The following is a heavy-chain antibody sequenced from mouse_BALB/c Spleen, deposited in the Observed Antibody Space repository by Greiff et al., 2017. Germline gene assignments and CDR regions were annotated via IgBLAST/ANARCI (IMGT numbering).Heavy chain of an antibody. J-gene: IGHJ2*01. CDR1: GYSITSDYA. CDR3: ARRENYFDY. CDR2: ISYSGST. V-gene: IGHV3-2*02. Sequence: DVKLQESGPGLVKPSQSLSLTCTVTGYSITSDYAWNWIRQFPGNKLEWMGYISYSGSTSYNPSLKSRISITRDTSKNQFFLQLNSVTTEDTATYYCARRENYFDYWGQGTTLTVSS.